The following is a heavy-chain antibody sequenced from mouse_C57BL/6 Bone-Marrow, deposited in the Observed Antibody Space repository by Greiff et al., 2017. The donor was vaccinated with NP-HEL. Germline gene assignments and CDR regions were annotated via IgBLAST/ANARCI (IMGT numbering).Heavy chain of an antibody. CDR1: GYSITSDY. J-gene: IGHJ4*01. D-gene: IGHD2-2*01. V-gene: IGHV3-8*01. Sequence: VQLKESGPGLAKPSQTLSLTCSVTGYSITSDYWNWIRKFPGHKLEYMGYISYSGSTYYNPSLKIRISITRDTSKNQYYLQLNSVTTEDTATYYCARAPVWLRRDYYAMDYWGQGTSVTVSS. CDR3: ARAPVWLRRDYYAMDY. CDR2: ISYSGST.